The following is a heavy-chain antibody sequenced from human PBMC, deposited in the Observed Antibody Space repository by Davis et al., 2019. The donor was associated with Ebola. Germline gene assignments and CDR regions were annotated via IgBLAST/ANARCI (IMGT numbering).Heavy chain of an antibody. D-gene: IGHD2-15*01. CDR2: INHSGST. J-gene: IGHJ5*02. Sequence: GSLRLSCAVYGGSFSGYYWSWIRQPPGKGLEWIGEINHSGSTNYNPSLKSRVTISVDTSKNQFSLKLSSVTAADTAVYYCARRIGIGSWFDPWGQGTLVTVSS. V-gene: IGHV4-34*01. CDR1: GGSFSGYY. CDR3: ARRIGIGSWFDP.